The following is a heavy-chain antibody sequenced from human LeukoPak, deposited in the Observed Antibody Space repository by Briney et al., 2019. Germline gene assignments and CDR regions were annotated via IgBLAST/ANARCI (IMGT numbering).Heavy chain of an antibody. D-gene: IGHD3-22*01. J-gene: IGHJ4*02. CDR1: GYTFTVYY. V-gene: IGHV1-2*02. Sequence: ASVKVSCKASGYTFTVYYMHWVRQAPGQGLEWMGWINPNSGGTNYAQKFQGRVTMTRDTSISTAYMELSRLRSDDTAVYYCATAEVVVITTAFDYWGQGTLVTVSS. CDR3: ATAEVVVITTAFDY. CDR2: INPNSGGT.